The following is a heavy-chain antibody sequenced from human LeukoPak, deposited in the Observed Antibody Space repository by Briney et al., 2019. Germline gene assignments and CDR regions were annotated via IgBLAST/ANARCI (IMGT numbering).Heavy chain of an antibody. V-gene: IGHV4-34*01. CDR3: ARYCSGGSCYSAYYYGMDV. J-gene: IGHJ6*02. Sequence: PSETLSLTCAVHGGSFSGYYWSWIRQPPGKGLEWIGEINHSGSTNYNPSLKSRVTISVNTSKNQFSLKLSSVTAADTAVYYCARYCSGGSCYSAYYYGMDVWGQGTTVTVSS. D-gene: IGHD2-15*01. CDR2: INHSGST. CDR1: GGSFSGYY.